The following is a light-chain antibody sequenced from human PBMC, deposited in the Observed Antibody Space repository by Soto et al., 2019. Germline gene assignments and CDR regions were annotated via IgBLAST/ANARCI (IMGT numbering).Light chain of an antibody. CDR3: CSYAGDSTWV. Sequence: QSALTQPASVSGSPGQSITISCTGTSSDVGNYNLVSWYQQHPGEAPKLLIYEGSKRPSGVSNRFSGSKFGNTASLTISGLQAEDVVYYYLCSYAGDSTWVFGRGTKLTVL. V-gene: IGLV2-23*01. J-gene: IGLJ3*02. CDR2: EGS. CDR1: SSDVGNYNL.